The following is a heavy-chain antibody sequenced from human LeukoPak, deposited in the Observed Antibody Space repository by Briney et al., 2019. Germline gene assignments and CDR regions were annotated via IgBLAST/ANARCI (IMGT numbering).Heavy chain of an antibody. Sequence: ASVKVSCKASGYTLTGYYIHWVRQAPGQGLEWMGWINPNSGGANYAQKFQGSITMTRDTSISTANMELSRLRSDDTAVYYCARGTTIFGVAPPDYWGQGTLVTVSS. V-gene: IGHV1-2*02. D-gene: IGHD3-3*01. CDR2: INPNSGGA. J-gene: IGHJ4*02. CDR1: GYTLTGYY. CDR3: ARGTTIFGVAPPDY.